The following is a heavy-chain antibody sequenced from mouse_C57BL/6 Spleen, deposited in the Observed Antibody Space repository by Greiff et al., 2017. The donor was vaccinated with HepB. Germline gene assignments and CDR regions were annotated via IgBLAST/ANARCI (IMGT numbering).Heavy chain of an antibody. CDR3: ARSGRERQRTMDY. CDR1: GYTFTSYW. V-gene: IGHV1-64*01. J-gene: IGHJ4*01. D-gene: IGHD3-1*01. CDR2: IHPNSGST. Sequence: VQLQQPGAELVKPGASVKLSCKASGYTFTSYWMHWVKQRPGQGLEWIGMIHPNSGSTNYNEKFKSKATLTVDKSSSTAYMQLSSLTSEDSAVYYCARSGRERQRTMDYWGQGTSVTVSS.